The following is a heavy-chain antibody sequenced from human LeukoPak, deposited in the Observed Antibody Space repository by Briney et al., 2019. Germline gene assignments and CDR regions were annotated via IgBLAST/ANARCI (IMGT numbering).Heavy chain of an antibody. J-gene: IGHJ4*02. CDR3: AKRAPPGTAVGVPYYFDH. Sequence: GGSLRLSCAASGFTFNSYAMSWFRQAPGTGLEWVSTVGGSGSDTFYADSVKGRFTISRDNSNNAVYLQMISLRAEDTALYYCAKRAPPGTAVGVPYYFDHWGQGTLVTVSS. CDR2: VGGSGSDT. V-gene: IGHV3-23*01. CDR1: GFTFNSYA. D-gene: IGHD6-19*01.